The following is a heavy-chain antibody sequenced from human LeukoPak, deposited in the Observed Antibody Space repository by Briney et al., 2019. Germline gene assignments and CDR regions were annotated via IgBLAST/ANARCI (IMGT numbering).Heavy chain of an antibody. V-gene: IGHV4-59*05. CDR3: ARLYTEYFDY. Sequence: GSLRLSCAASGFTFSSYEMNWIRQPPGKGLEWIGSIYYSGSTYYNPSLKSRVTISVDTSKNQFSLKLSSVTAADTAVYYCARLYTEYFDYWGQGTLVTVSS. CDR2: IYYSGST. D-gene: IGHD3-16*01. CDR1: GFTFSSYE. J-gene: IGHJ4*02.